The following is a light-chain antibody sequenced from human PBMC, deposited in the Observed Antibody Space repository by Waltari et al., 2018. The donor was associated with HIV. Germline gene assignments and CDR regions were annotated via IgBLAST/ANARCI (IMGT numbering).Light chain of an antibody. J-gene: IGLJ1*01. CDR1: NSDLGAYNY. Sequence: QSALTQPASASGSPGQSITISCTGTNSDLGAYNYVSWYQQHPGKAPKLLIYEVSNRPSGVSNRFSGSKSGTTASLTISGLQAEDEADYYCSSYTGTSTLYVFGPGTKVTVL. CDR3: SSYTGTSTLYV. V-gene: IGLV2-14*01. CDR2: EVS.